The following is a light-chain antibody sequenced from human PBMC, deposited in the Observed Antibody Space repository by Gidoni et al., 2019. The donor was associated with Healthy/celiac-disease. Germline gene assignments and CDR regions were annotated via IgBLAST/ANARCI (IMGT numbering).Light chain of an antibody. CDR3: QQRSNWPPIT. J-gene: IGKJ5*01. V-gene: IGKV3-11*01. Sequence: DIVLTQSPATLSLSPGERATPSCRASQSVSSYLAWYQQQPGQAPRLLIYDASNRATGIPARFSGSGSGTDFTLTISSLEPEDFSVYYCQQRSNWPPITFGQGTRLEIK. CDR1: QSVSSY. CDR2: DAS.